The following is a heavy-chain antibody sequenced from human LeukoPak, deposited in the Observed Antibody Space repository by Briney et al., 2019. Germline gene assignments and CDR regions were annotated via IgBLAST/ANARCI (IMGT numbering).Heavy chain of an antibody. CDR1: GGSFSAYY. D-gene: IGHD1/OR15-1a*01. CDR2: INHSGST. J-gene: IGHJ6*02. CDR3: ARQKWEQQGRDYYFNGLDV. V-gene: IGHV4-34*01. Sequence: PSETLSLTCAVYGGSFSAYYWSWIRQPPGRGLEWIGEINHSGSTNYNPSLKTRVTISVDTSKNQFSLKLTSVTAADTAVYYCARQKWEQQGRDYYFNGLDVWGPGTTVIVSS.